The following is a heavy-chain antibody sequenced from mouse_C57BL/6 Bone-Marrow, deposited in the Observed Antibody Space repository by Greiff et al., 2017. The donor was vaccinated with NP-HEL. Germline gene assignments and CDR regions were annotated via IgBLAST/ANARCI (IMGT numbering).Heavy chain of an antibody. CDR1: GFTFSSYA. J-gene: IGHJ1*03. CDR2: ISSGGDYI. V-gene: IGHV5-9-1*02. CDR3: TRVNYYGSSRHLYFYV. Sequence: EVQGVESGEGLVKPGGSLKLSCAASGFTFSSYAMYWVRQTPEKRLEWVAYISSGGDYIYYAHTVKGRFTISRDNARNTLYLQMSSLKSEDTAMYYCTRVNYYGSSRHLYFYVWGTGTTVTVSS. D-gene: IGHD1-1*01.